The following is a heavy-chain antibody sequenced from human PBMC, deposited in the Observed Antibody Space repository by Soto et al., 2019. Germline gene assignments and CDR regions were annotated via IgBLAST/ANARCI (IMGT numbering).Heavy chain of an antibody. CDR2: INTDGSTA. J-gene: IGHJ5*02. Sequence: GGSLRLSCAASGFTFSNYWMHWVRQAPGKGLVWVSHINTDGSTATYADSVKGRFTISRDNAKNTLYLQMNSLRAEDTAVYYWVRDRPNSVFDPWGQGTLVTLSS. CDR1: GFTFSNYW. CDR3: VRDRPNSVFDP. D-gene: IGHD5-18*01. V-gene: IGHV3-74*01.